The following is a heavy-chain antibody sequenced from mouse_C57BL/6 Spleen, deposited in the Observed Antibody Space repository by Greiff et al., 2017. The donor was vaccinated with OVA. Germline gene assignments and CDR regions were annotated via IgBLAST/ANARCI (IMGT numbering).Heavy chain of an antibody. Sequence: QVQLQPSGAELVRPGASVTLSCKASGYTFTDYEMHWVKQTPVHGLEWIGAIDPATGGTAYNQKFKGKAILTADKSSSTAYMELRSLTSEDSAVYYCTRWTAQANAYWGQGTLVTVSA. J-gene: IGHJ3*01. CDR3: TRWTAQANAY. CDR2: IDPATGGT. D-gene: IGHD3-2*02. V-gene: IGHV1-15*01. CDR1: GYTFTDYE.